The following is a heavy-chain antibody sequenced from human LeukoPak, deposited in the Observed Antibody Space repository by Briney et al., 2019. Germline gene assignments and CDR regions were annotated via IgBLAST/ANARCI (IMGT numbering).Heavy chain of an antibody. D-gene: IGHD3-9*01. Sequence: SETLSLTCAVYGGSFSGYYWSWIRQPPGKGLEWIGEINHSGSTNYNPSLKSRVTISVDTSKNQFPLKLSSVTAADTAVYYCARGFVLRCLDWLHYYGMDVWGKGTTVTVSS. V-gene: IGHV4-34*01. CDR1: GGSFSGYY. J-gene: IGHJ6*04. CDR3: ARGFVLRCLDWLHYYGMDV. CDR2: INHSGST.